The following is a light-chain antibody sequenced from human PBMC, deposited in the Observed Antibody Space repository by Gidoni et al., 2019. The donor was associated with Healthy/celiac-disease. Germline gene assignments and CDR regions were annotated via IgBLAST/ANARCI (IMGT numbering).Light chain of an antibody. V-gene: IGLV2-11*01. CDR3: CSYAGIYTPYV. CDR1: SSDVCDSNY. Sequence: QSALTQPRSVAGSPGQSVPISCTGTSSDVCDSNYVSWYQHHPGKAPKLMIYAVSKRPSGVPDRFSGSKSGNTAPLTISGLQAEDEADYYCCSYAGIYTPYVFGTGTKVTVL. CDR2: AVS. J-gene: IGLJ1*01.